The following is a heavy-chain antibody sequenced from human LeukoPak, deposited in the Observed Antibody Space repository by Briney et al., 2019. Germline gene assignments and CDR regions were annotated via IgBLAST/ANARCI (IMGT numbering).Heavy chain of an antibody. V-gene: IGHV4-30-4*08. CDR1: GGSISSGDYY. J-gene: IGHJ6*03. CDR2: IYYSGST. Sequence: SQTLSLTCTVSGGSISSGDYYWSWIRQPPGEGLEWIGYIYYSGSTYYNPSLKSRVTISVDTSKNQFSLKLSSVTAADTAVYYCARDLGSVGLNYYYYYMDVWGKGTTVTVSS. CDR3: ARDLGSVGLNYYYYYMDV. D-gene: IGHD5/OR15-5a*01.